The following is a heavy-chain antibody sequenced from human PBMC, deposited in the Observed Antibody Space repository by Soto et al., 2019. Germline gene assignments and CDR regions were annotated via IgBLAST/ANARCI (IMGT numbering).Heavy chain of an antibody. CDR2: ISSSSSTI. CDR3: ARDRITMVRGVKGRNYGMDV. D-gene: IGHD3-10*01. CDR1: GFTFSSYS. Sequence: GGSLRLSCAASGFTFSSYSMNWVRQAPGKGLEWVSYISSSSSTIYYADSVKGRFTISRDNAKNSLYLQMNSLRDEDTAVYYCARDRITMVRGVKGRNYGMDVWGQGTTVTVSS. J-gene: IGHJ6*02. V-gene: IGHV3-48*02.